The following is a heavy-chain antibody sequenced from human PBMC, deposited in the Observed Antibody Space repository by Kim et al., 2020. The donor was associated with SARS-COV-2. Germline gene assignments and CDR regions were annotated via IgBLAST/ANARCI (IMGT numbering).Heavy chain of an antibody. CDR3: ARGSGGDCSGSWCP. J-gene: IGHJ5*02. CDR1: GLTVRNSY. V-gene: IGHV3-66*01. CDR2: ISSGGDT. D-gene: IGHD2-15*01. Sequence: GGSLRLSCAASGLTVRNSYIIWVRQAPGKGLEWVSLISSGGDTYYADSVKGRFTISRDNSKNTVYLQMNSLRAEDTAVYYCARGSGGDCSGSWCPWVQGT.